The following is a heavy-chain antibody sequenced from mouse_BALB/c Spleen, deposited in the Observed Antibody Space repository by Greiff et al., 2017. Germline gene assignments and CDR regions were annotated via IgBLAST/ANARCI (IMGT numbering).Heavy chain of an antibody. CDR1: GFTFSSYA. J-gene: IGHJ1*01. D-gene: IGHD2-4*01. CDR3: ARGGGLRREDWYFDV. V-gene: IGHV5-6-5*01. CDR2: ISSGGST. Sequence: EVKLMESGGGLVKPGGSLKLSCAASGFTFSSYAMSWVRQTPEKRLEWVASISSGGSTYYPDSVKGRFTISRDNARNILYLQMSSLRSEDTAMYYCARGGGLRREDWYFDVWGAGTTVTVSS.